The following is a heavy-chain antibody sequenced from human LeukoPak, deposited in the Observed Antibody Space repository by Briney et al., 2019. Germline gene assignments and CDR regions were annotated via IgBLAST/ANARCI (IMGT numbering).Heavy chain of an antibody. CDR1: GFTFSGYA. CDR2: ISSVGSTI. CDR3: ARDSRYCSSTSCLGGFDY. Sequence: GGSLRLSCSASGFTFSGYAMHWVRQAPGKGLEWVSYISSVGSTIHYADSVKGRFTMSRDNAKKSLYLEMNSLRAEDTALYYCARDSRYCSSTSCLGGFDYWGQGTLVTVSS. J-gene: IGHJ4*02. V-gene: IGHV3-48*03. D-gene: IGHD2-2*01.